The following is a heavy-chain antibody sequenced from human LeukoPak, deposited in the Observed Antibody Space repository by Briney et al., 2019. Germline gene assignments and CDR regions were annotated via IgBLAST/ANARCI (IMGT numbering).Heavy chain of an antibody. V-gene: IGHV3-20*04. CDR3: ARVYCSGGSCYPPGDY. J-gene: IGHJ4*02. D-gene: IGHD2-15*01. CDR2: INWNGDNT. Sequence: GGSLRLSCAASGFTFDDYGMSWVRQAPGKGLEWVAGINWNGDNTGYADSVKGRFTIYRDNAKNSLYLQMNSLRAEDTALYYCARVYCSGGSCYPPGDYWGQGTLVTVSS. CDR1: GFTFDDYG.